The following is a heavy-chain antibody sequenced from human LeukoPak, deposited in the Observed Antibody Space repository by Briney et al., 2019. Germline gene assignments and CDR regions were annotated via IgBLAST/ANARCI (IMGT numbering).Heavy chain of an antibody. CDR3: ARDAHRGMDV. CDR2: IKSDGGDT. CDR1: GFSLSGYW. Sequence: PGGSLRLSCAASGFSLSGYWVHWVRQAPGKRPVWVSCIKSDGGDTIYADSVKGRFTISRDNVNNMLYLQMNSLRAEDTAVYYCARDAHRGMDVWGQGTTVTVSS. V-gene: IGHV3-74*01. J-gene: IGHJ6*02.